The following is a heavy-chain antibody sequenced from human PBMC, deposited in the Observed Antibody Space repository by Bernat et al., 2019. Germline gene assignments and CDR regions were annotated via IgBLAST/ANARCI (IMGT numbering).Heavy chain of an antibody. J-gene: IGHJ4*02. CDR2: IGASGGVT. V-gene: IGHV3-23*01. CDR3: AKGRTGVSESGGYVFDC. Sequence: EVQLLDSGGGLVQPGGSQRLSCVASGLTFNRHAMTWVRQAPGKGLEWVSTIGASGGVTYYADSVKGRFTISRDNSKNTVSLQMNSLRAEDTAIYYCAKGRTGVSESGGYVFDCWGQGTLVTVSS. D-gene: IGHD5-12*01. CDR1: GLTFNRHA.